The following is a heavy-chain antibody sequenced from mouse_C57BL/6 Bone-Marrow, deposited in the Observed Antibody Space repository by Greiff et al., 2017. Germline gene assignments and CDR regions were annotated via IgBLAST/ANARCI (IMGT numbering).Heavy chain of an antibody. J-gene: IGHJ1*03. V-gene: IGHV1-50*01. Sequence: QVQLQQPGAELVRPGTSVKLSCKASGYTFTSYWMQWVKQRPGQGLEWIGEIDPSDSYTNYNQKFKGKATLTVDTSSSTAYMQLSSLTSEDSAVYYCDYYGRVGGWYFDVWGTGTTVTVSS. CDR1: GYTFTSYW. CDR2: IDPSDSYT. D-gene: IGHD1-1*01. CDR3: DYYGRVGGWYFDV.